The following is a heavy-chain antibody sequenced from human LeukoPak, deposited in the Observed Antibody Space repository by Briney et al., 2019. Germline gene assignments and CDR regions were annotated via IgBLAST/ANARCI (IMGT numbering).Heavy chain of an antibody. J-gene: IGHJ4*02. CDR1: GYTFTSYD. CDR2: MNPNSGNT. V-gene: IGHV1-8*01. CDR3: ARVSHSSGYYYTLSFDH. Sequence: ASVKVSCKASGYTFTSYDINWVRLATGQGLEWMGWMNPNSGNTGYAQKFQGRVTMTRNTSISTAYMELSSLRSEDTAVYYCARVSHSSGYYYTLSFDHWGQGTLVTVSS. D-gene: IGHD3-22*01.